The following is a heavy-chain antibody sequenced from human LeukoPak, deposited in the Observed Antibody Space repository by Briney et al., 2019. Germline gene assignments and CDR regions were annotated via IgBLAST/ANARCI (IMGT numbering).Heavy chain of an antibody. V-gene: IGHV4-31*03. Sequence: SQTLSLTCTVSGVSIRRGGYDWGGVRQHPGKGLEWIGYIYYSGSTYYNPSLKSRVTISVDTSKNQFSLKLSSVTAADTAVYYCARGERGYSGYDYLGGLFYWGQGTLVTVSS. CDR3: ARGERGYSGYDYLGGLFY. D-gene: IGHD5-12*01. CDR1: GVSIRRGGYD. J-gene: IGHJ4*02. CDR2: IYYSGST.